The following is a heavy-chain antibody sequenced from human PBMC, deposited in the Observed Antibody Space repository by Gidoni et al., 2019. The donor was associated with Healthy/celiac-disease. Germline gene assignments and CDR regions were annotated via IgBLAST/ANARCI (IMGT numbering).Heavy chain of an antibody. CDR2: IWYDGSNK. CDR1: GFTFSSYG. J-gene: IGHJ6*02. V-gene: IGHV3-33*01. CDR3: ARESESSFYYYYGMDV. Sequence: QVQLVESGGGVVQPGRSLRLSCAASGFTFSSYGMHWVRQAPGKGLEWVAVIWYDGSNKYYADSVKGRFTISRDNSKNTLYLQMNSLRAEDTAVYYCARESESSFYYYYGMDVWGQGTTVTVSS.